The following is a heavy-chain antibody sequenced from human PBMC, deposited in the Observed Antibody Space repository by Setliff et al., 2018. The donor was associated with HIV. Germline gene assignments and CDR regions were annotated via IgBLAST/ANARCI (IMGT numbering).Heavy chain of an antibody. Sequence: LRLSCAASGFTFSSYWMSWVRQAPGKGLEWVANIKQDGSEKYYADSVKGRFTISRDNLKNTVLLQMNSLRADDTAVYFCARPTNIDTLYYGSQTFYMYYYGMDVWGQGTTVTVSS. J-gene: IGHJ6*02. D-gene: IGHD1-26*01. CDR3: ARPTNIDTLYYGSQTFYMYYYGMDV. CDR1: GFTFSSYW. CDR2: IKQDGSEK. V-gene: IGHV3-7*01.